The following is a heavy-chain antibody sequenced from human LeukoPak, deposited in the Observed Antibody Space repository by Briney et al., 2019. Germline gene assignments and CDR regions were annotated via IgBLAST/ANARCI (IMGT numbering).Heavy chain of an antibody. CDR2: INPNSGGT. D-gene: IGHD5-24*01. J-gene: IGHJ4*02. CDR3: ARRDGNNFPYYFDN. V-gene: IGHV1-2*02. Sequence: ASVKVSCKASGYTFTGYYMHWVRQAPGQGLEWMGWINPNSGGTNYAQKFQGRVTMTRDTSISTAYMEVGSLRSDDTAVYYCARRDGNNFPYYFDNWGQGTLVTVSS. CDR1: GYTFTGYY.